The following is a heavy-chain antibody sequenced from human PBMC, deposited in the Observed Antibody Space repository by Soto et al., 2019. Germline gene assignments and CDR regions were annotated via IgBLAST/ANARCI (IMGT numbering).Heavy chain of an antibody. CDR2: INPSGGST. V-gene: IGHV1-46*03. CDR3: ARSTPYYDILTGPDY. Sequence: ASVKVSCKASGYTFTSYYMHWVRQAPGQGLEWMGIINPSGGSTSYAQKFQGRVPMTRDTSTSTVYMELSSLRSEDTAVYYCARSTPYYDILTGPDYWGQGTLVTV. J-gene: IGHJ4*02. D-gene: IGHD3-9*01. CDR1: GYTFTSYY.